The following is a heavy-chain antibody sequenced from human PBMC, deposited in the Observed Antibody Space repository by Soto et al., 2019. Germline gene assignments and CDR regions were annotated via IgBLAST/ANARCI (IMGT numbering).Heavy chain of an antibody. CDR2: IWYDGSNK. CDR1: GFTFSSYG. CDR3: ARWPDDHYDFWSGYRSPTYYYYMDV. J-gene: IGHJ6*03. V-gene: IGHV3-33*01. Sequence: GGSLRLSCAASGFTFSSYGMHWVRQAPGKGLEWVAVIWYDGSNKYYADSVKGRFTISRDNSKNTLYLQMNSLRAEDTAVYYCARWPDDHYDFWSGYRSPTYYYYMDVWGKGTTVTVSS. D-gene: IGHD3-3*01.